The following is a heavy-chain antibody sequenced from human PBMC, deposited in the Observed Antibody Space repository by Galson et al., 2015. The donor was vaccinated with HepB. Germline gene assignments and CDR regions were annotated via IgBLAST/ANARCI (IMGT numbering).Heavy chain of an antibody. J-gene: IGHJ5*02. D-gene: IGHD3-10*01. CDR1: GFTFSTYA. CDR3: AKFTRGGVPHLTWFDG. Sequence: SLRLSCAASGFTFSTYAMSWVRQAPGQGLEWVSAISGNIGNTYYADSVKGRFTISRDNSKNTLYLQMDSLRAEDTAVHYCAKFTRGGVPHLTWFDGWSQGTLRTVCS. V-gene: IGHV3-23*01. CDR2: ISGNIGNT.